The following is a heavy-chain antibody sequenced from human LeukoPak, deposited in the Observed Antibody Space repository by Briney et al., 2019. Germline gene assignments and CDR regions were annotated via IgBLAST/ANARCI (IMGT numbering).Heavy chain of an antibody. CDR2: ISWNSGSI. CDR3: AKDRVPAAIGLFFDY. J-gene: IGHJ4*02. Sequence: GGSLRLSCAASGFTFSSYAMSWVRQAPGKGLEWVSGISWNSGSIGYADSVKGRFTISRDNAKNSLYLQMNSLRAEDTALYYCAKDRVPAAIGLFFDYWGQGTLVTVSS. CDR1: GFTFSSYA. D-gene: IGHD2-2*01. V-gene: IGHV3-9*01.